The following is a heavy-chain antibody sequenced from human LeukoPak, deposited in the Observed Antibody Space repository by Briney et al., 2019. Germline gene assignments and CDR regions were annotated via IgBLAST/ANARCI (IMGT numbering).Heavy chain of an antibody. J-gene: IGHJ5*02. Sequence: SETLSLTCAVSGVSISSSNWWNWVRQPPGKGLEWIGEIYHSGSTNYNPSLKSRVTISVDKSKNQFSLKLSSVTAADTAVYYCARDSGTTGEVKFDPWGQGTLVTVSS. CDR1: GVSISSSNW. V-gene: IGHV4-4*02. D-gene: IGHD3-10*01. CDR2: IYHSGST. CDR3: ARDSGTTGEVKFDP.